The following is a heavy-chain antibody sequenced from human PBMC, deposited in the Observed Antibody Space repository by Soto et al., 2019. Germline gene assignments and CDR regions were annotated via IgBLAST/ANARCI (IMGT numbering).Heavy chain of an antibody. Sequence: SETLSLTCAVYGGSFSGYYWSWIRQPPGKGLEWIGEINHSGSTNYNPSLESRVTISVDTSKNQFSLKLSSVTAADTAVYYCARGRSSSWYLVSDSSYYYGMDVWGQGTTVTVSS. J-gene: IGHJ6*02. CDR2: INHSGST. V-gene: IGHV4-34*01. D-gene: IGHD6-13*01. CDR3: ARGRSSSWYLVSDSSYYYGMDV. CDR1: GGSFSGYY.